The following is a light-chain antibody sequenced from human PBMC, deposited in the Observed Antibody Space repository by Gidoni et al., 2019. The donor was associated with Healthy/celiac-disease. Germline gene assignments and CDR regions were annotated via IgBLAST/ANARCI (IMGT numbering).Light chain of an antibody. V-gene: IGKV4-1*01. J-gene: IGKJ4*01. CDR2: WAS. CDR1: QSVLYSSNNKNY. CDR3: QQYYSTPT. Sequence: DIVMTQSPDSLAVSLGERATINCKSSQSVLYSSNNKNYLAWYQQKPGQPTKLLIYWASTRECGVPDRFSGSGSGTDFTLTISSLQAEDVAVYYCQQYYSTPTFGGGAKVEIK.